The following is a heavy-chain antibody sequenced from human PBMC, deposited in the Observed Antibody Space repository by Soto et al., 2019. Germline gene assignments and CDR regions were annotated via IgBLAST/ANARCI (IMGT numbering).Heavy chain of an antibody. CDR2: IIPIFSTP. CDR1: GGTFGSYA. CDR3: ARIADCSITTCSFPTRFHMRGYYYYYGMDV. J-gene: IGHJ6*02. V-gene: IGHV1-69*05. Sequence: GASVKVSCKTSGGTFGSYAISWVRQAPGQGLEWMGGIIPIFSTPNYAQRFQGRVTITTDESTTTAYMELSSLRSDDTAVYYCARIADCSITTCSFPTRFHMRGYYYYYGMDVWGPGTTVTVSS. D-gene: IGHD2-2*01.